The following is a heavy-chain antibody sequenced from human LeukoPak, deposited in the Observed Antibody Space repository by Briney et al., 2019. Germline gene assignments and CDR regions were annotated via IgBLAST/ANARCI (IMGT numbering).Heavy chain of an antibody. Sequence: SETLSLTCTVSGGSISSSSYYWGWIRQPPGKGLEWIGSIYYSGSTYYNPSLKSRVTISVDTSKNQFSLKLSSVTAADTAVYYCARAHGAEWPNFDYWGQGTLVTVSS. CDR2: IYYSGST. CDR3: ARAHGAEWPNFDY. CDR1: GGSISSSSYY. V-gene: IGHV4-39*07. D-gene: IGHD3-3*01. J-gene: IGHJ4*02.